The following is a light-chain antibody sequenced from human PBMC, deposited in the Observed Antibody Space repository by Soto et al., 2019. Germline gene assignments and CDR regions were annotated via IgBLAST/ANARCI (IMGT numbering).Light chain of an antibody. Sequence: DIQMTQSPSSLSASVGDRVTITCRASQTIGKYLNWYQQKPEKAPELLIYGASGLQSGVPSRFSGSGSGTDFTLTITSLQPEDSATYSCQHSYGIPFTFGPGTKVDVK. V-gene: IGKV1-39*01. CDR1: QTIGKY. J-gene: IGKJ3*01. CDR3: QHSYGIPFT. CDR2: GAS.